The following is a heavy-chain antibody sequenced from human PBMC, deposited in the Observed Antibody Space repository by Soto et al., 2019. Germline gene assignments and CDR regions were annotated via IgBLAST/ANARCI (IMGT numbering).Heavy chain of an antibody. V-gene: IGHV3-23*01. CDR1: GFTFSRYG. CDR2: ITLSGDTT. D-gene: IGHD2-8*02. CDR3: AQLLAHTGSSL. Sequence: GGSLRLSCAASGFTFSRYGMSWVRQAPGKGLEWVSSITLSGDTTYYADSVKDRIIVSRDNSKNTLYLQMNSLSDEDTALYYCAQLLAHTGSSLWGQGTLVTVSS. J-gene: IGHJ4*02.